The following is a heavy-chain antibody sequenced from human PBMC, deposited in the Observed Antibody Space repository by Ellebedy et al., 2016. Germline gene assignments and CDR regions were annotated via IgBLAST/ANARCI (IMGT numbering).Heavy chain of an antibody. CDR1: GFTFSSYS. Sequence: GGSLRLSCAASGFTFSSYSMNWVRQAPGKGLEWVSYISSSSTIYYADSVKGRFTISRDNANNSLYLQMNSLRDEDTAVYYCARDGQYYYGSGRRRYYGMDVWGQGTTVTVSS. V-gene: IGHV3-48*02. J-gene: IGHJ6*02. CDR2: ISSSSTI. D-gene: IGHD3-10*01. CDR3: ARDGQYYYGSGRRRYYGMDV.